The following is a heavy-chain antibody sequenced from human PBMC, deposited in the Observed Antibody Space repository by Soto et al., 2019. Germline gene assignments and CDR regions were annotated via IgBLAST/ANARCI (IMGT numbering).Heavy chain of an antibody. CDR3: ARGASGGYYYGMDV. J-gene: IGHJ6*02. CDR1: GGSFSGYN. Sequence: QVQLQQWGAGLLKPSETLSLTCAVYGGSFSGYNWGWIRKPPGKGLEWIGEINHSGSTNYNPSLKSRVTISVDTSKNQCSLKPSSVTAADTAVYYCARGASGGYYYGMDVWGQGTTVTVSS. D-gene: IGHD3-16*01. V-gene: IGHV4-34*01. CDR2: INHSGST.